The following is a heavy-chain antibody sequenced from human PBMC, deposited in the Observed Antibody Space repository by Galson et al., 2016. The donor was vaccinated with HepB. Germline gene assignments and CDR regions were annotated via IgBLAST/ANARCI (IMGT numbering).Heavy chain of an antibody. D-gene: IGHD3-10*01. J-gene: IGHJ4*02. CDR3: AKMRGYFDY. CDR2: ITGSGDQT. CDR1: GFTYSNQG. Sequence: SLRLSCAASGFTYSNQGMAWVRQPPGKGPEWVSAITGSGDQTYYADSVRGRFTISRDNSKNTVYLQMDSLRAEDTAVYYCAKMRGYFDYWGQGTLVTVSS. V-gene: IGHV3-23*01.